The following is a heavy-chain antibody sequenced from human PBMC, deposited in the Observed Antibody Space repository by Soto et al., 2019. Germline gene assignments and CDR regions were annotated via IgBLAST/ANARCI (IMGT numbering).Heavy chain of an antibody. Sequence: PGGALRLSCATPWFPFYTHALGWGPPGPGKGLEWVSGISGSGGSTYYADSVKGRFTISRDSSKSTLFLQMNSLRAEDTALYYCATAPGTKGKYYFDYWGQGALVTVSS. CDR2: ISGSGGST. D-gene: IGHD1-7*01. CDR1: WFPFYTHA. J-gene: IGHJ4*02. CDR3: ATAPGTKGKYYFDY. V-gene: IGHV3-23*01.